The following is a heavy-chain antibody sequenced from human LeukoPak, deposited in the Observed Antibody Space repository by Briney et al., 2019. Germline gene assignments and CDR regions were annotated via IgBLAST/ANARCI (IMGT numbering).Heavy chain of an antibody. Sequence: GRSLRLSCAASGFTFDDYAMHWVRQAPGKGLEWVSGISWNSGSIGYADSVKGRFIISRDNAKNSLYLQMNSLRAEDTALYYCAKVHSSGWYMFNDWGQGTLVTVSS. J-gene: IGHJ4*02. CDR3: AKVHSSGWYMFND. CDR1: GFTFDDYA. D-gene: IGHD6-19*01. CDR2: ISWNSGSI. V-gene: IGHV3-9*01.